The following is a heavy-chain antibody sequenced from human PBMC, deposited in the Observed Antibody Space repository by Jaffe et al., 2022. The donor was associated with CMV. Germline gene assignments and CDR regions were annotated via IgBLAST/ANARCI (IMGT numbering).Heavy chain of an antibody. D-gene: IGHD2-15*01. CDR3: AKDNPPYCSGGSCYSGAGDY. J-gene: IGHJ4*02. CDR2: ISGSGGST. Sequence: EVQLLESGGGLVQPGGSLRLSCAASGFTFSSYAMSWVRQAPGKGLEWVSAISGSGGSTYYADSVKGRFTISRDNSKNTLYLQMNSLRAEDTAVYYCAKDNPPYCSGGSCYSGAGDYWGQGTLVTVSS. V-gene: IGHV3-23*01. CDR1: GFTFSSYA.